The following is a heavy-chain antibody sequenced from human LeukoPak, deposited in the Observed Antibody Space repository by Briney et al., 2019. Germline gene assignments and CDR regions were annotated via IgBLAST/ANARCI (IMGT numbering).Heavy chain of an antibody. CDR3: TRGTGSYDY. CDR2: ITSSSTYI. D-gene: IGHD1-26*01. V-gene: IGHV3-21*01. Sequence: GGSLRLSCAASGFTFSRYTVNWVRQAPGKGLEWVSSITSSSTYIYYADSVKGRFTISRDNAKNSLYLHMNSLRAEDTAVYYCTRGTGSYDYWGQGTRVTDSS. J-gene: IGHJ4*02. CDR1: GFTFSRYT.